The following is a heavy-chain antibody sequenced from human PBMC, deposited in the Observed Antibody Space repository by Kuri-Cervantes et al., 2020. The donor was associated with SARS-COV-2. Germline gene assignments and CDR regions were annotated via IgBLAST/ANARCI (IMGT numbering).Heavy chain of an antibody. CDR3: ATTPIDYGDYQRYFDL. Sequence: ASVTVSCKGSGYTLTELSMHWVRQAPGKGLEWMGGFDPEDGETIYAQKFQGRVTMTEDTSTDTAYMELSSLRSEDTAVYYCATTPIDYGDYQRYFDLWGRGTLVTVSS. CDR1: GYTLTELS. V-gene: IGHV1-24*01. CDR2: FDPEDGET. D-gene: IGHD4-17*01. J-gene: IGHJ2*01.